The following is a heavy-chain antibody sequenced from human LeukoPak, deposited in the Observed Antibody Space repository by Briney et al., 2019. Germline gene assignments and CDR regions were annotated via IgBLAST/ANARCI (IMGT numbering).Heavy chain of an antibody. J-gene: IGHJ6*02. Sequence: SETLSLTCTVSGGSISSYYWSWIRQPPGKGLEWIGYIYYSGSTNYNPSLKSRVTISVDTSKNQFSLKLSSVTAADTAVYYCARYIGYCSGGSCYRTNYYYYYGMDVWGQGTTVTVSS. CDR2: IYYSGST. D-gene: IGHD2-15*01. CDR3: ARYIGYCSGGSCYRTNYYYYYGMDV. V-gene: IGHV4-59*01. CDR1: GGSISSYY.